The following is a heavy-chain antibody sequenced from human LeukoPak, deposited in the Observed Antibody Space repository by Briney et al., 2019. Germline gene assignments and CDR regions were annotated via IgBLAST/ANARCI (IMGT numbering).Heavy chain of an antibody. CDR2: IYYSGST. V-gene: IGHV4-39*07. CDR3: ARDGHPGSGWSTFSFDY. J-gene: IGHJ4*02. D-gene: IGHD6-19*01. CDR1: GGSISSSSYY. Sequence: PSETLSLTCTVSGGSISSSSYYWGWIRQPPGKGLEWIGSIYYSGSTYYNPSLKSRVTISVDMSKNQFSLKLSSVTAADTAVYYCARDGHPGSGWSTFSFDYWGQGTLVTVSS.